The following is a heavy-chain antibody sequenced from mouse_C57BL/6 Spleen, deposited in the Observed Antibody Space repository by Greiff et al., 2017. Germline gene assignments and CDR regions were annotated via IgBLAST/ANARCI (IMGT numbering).Heavy chain of an antibody. Sequence: EVQLVESGGDLVKPGGSLKLSCAASGFTFSSYGMSWVRQTPDKRLEWIPTISSGGSYTYYPDSVKGRFTISRDNAKNTLYLQMSSLKSEDTAMYYCARQTITTVVATNFDYWGQGTTLTVSS. CDR3: ARQTITTVVATNFDY. J-gene: IGHJ2*01. CDR2: ISSGGSYT. V-gene: IGHV5-6*01. CDR1: GFTFSSYG. D-gene: IGHD1-1*01.